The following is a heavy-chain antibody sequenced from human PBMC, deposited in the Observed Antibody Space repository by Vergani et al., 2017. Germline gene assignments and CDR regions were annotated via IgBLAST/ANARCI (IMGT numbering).Heavy chain of an antibody. CDR1: GGSISSSSYY. V-gene: IGHV4-39*01. J-gene: IGHJ5*02. Sequence: QLQLQESGPGLVKPSETLSLTCTVSGGSISSSSYYWGWIRQPPGKGLEWIGSIYYSGSTYYNPSLKSRVTISVDTSKNQFSLKLSSVTAADTAVYYCASSPRIGAAGMSGSRFDPWGEGTLVTVYS. CDR2: IYYSGST. D-gene: IGHD6-13*01. CDR3: ASSPRIGAAGMSGSRFDP.